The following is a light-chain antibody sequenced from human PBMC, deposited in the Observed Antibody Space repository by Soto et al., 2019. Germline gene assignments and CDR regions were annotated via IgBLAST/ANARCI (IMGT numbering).Light chain of an antibody. CDR1: RSVSTSY. V-gene: IGKV3-20*01. CDR2: GTS. J-gene: IGKJ2*02. Sequence: IVLTQSPGTLSLSPGDRATLSCRASRSVSTSYLAWYQQKPGQTPRLIIYGTSSRATGIPDRFSGSGSGTDFSLTNTRLEPEDFGVYFCQQYDSSPAWTFGQGTKLEIK. CDR3: QQYDSSPAWT.